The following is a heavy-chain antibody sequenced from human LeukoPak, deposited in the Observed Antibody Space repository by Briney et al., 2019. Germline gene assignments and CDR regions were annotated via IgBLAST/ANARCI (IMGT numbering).Heavy chain of an antibody. Sequence: RAGGSLRLSCAASGFTFSSYAMSWVRQAPGKGLEWVSAISGSGGSTYYADSVKGRFTISRDNAKNSLYLQMNSLRAEDTALYYCAGEGEDDYVWGSYRHATYYYYYMDVWGKGTTVTVSS. CDR1: GFTFSSYA. J-gene: IGHJ6*03. V-gene: IGHV3-23*01. CDR3: AGEGEDDYVWGSYRHATYYYYYMDV. D-gene: IGHD3-16*02. CDR2: ISGSGGST.